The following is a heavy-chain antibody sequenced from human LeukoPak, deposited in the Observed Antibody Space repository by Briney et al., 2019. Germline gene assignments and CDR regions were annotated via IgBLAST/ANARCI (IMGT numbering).Heavy chain of an antibody. V-gene: IGHV3-30*18. CDR2: TSYDGSNK. Sequence: PGRSLRLSCAASGFTFSSYGMHWVRQAPGKGLAWVAVTSYDGSNKYYADSVKGRFTISRDNSKNTLYLQMNSLRVEDMAVYSCAKGIYSGYDYGGWYFDYWGQGTLVTVSS. J-gene: IGHJ4*02. D-gene: IGHD5-12*01. CDR3: AKGIYSGYDYGGWYFDY. CDR1: GFTFSSYG.